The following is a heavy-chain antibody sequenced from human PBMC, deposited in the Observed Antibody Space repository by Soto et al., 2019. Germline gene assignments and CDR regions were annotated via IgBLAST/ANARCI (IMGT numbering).Heavy chain of an antibody. J-gene: IGHJ4*02. D-gene: IGHD1-26*01. CDR2: ISAYNGNT. CDR1: GYTPTNYD. Sequence: QVPLVQSGPEVKKPGASVKVSCKTSGYTPTNYDIGWVRQAPGQGLEYMGWISAYNGNTNYARKLQDRVTXTTXTSTSTAYMELRSLQSDDTAIYYCARGLYRRGTYYAFDNWGQGTLVTVSS. V-gene: IGHV1-18*01. CDR3: ARGLYRRGTYYAFDN.